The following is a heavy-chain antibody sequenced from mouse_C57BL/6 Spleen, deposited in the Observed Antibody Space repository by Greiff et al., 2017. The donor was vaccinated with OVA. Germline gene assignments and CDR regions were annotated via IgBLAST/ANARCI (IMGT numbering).Heavy chain of an antibody. CDR2: IYPGDGDT. Sequence: VQLQQSGPELVKPGASVKISCKASGYAFSSSWMNWVKQRPGKGLEWIGRIYPGDGDTNYNGKFKGKATLTADKSSSTAYMQLSSLTSEDSAVYFCAREEPLVWGTGTTVTVSS. CDR3: AREEPLV. V-gene: IGHV1-82*01. J-gene: IGHJ1*03. CDR1: GYAFSSSW.